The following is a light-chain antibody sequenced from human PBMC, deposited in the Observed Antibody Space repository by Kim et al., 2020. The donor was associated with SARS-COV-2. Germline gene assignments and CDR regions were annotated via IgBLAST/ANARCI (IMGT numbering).Light chain of an antibody. Sequence: GKTLTLSGTRSSGGICSNNVQWYQQRPGSAPTTVIYEDDQRPSGVPDRFSCSIDSSSNAASLAISGLKTEDEADYYCQSYDSSSWVFGGGTQLTVL. V-gene: IGLV6-57*03. CDR2: EDD. J-gene: IGLJ3*02. CDR3: QSYDSSSWV. CDR1: SGGICSNN.